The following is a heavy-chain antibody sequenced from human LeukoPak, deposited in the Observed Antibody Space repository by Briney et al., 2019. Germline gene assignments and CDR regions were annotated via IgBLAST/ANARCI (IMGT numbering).Heavy chain of an antibody. J-gene: IGHJ4*02. CDR3: AAVIDY. V-gene: IGHV3-48*03. Sequence: PGGSLRLSCAASGFTFSSYEMNWIRQAPGKGLEWISYISNSGSTKYYADSVKGRFTISRDNAKNSVFLQMNSLRAEDTAVYYCAAVIDYWGQGTLATVSS. CDR1: GFTFSSYE. CDR2: ISNSGSTK.